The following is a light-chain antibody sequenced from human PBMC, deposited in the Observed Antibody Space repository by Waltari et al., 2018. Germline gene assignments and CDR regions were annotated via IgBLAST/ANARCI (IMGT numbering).Light chain of an antibody. CDR1: TSNIGAGHD. Sequence: QSVLTQPPSVSGTPGQRVTISCSGSTSNIGAGHDVHWYQHLPGTAPKLLMFGTNKGSCGGPDRVLGPNSGPSAALAITGPEADEEADYFLQSYDDMVSGRVVFGGGTKLAVL. J-gene: IGLJ2*01. CDR2: GTN. V-gene: IGLV1-40*01. CDR3: QSYDDMVSGRVV.